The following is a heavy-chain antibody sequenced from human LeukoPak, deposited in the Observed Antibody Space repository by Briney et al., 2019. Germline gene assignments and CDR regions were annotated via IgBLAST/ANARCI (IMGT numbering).Heavy chain of an antibody. CDR1: GFTFTSYD. D-gene: IGHD2-15*01. V-gene: IGHV1-8*01. CDR2: MNPNNGNT. Sequence: ASVRVSCKASGFTFTSYDINWVRQASGQGLEWMGWMNPNNGNTGYAQKFQGRVTMTRDTSISTAYMELRGLRSEDTAVYYCVRDGGGAAKSVNYWSAPGAQGPLVTVSS. CDR3: VRDGGGAAKSVNYWSAP. J-gene: IGHJ5*02.